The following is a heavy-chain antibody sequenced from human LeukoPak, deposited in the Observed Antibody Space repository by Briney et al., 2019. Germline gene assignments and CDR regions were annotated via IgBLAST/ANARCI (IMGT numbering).Heavy chain of an antibody. V-gene: IGHV3-23*01. CDR2: ISGGGDIT. D-gene: IGHD7-27*01. CDR1: GFTFSTYA. Sequence: GGSLRLSCAASGFTFSTYAMSWVRQTPGKGLEWVSVISGGGDITYYADSVKGRFTISRDNSENTVYLQMNSLRAEDTAVYYCAIDPNWGTHSWGQGVLVTVSS. CDR3: AIDPNWGTHS. J-gene: IGHJ4*02.